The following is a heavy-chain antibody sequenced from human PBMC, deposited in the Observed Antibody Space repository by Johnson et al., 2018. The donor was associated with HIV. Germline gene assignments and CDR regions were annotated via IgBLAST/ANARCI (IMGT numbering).Heavy chain of an antibody. D-gene: IGHD1-26*01. CDR2: ISSDESNK. CDR1: GFTFSSYA. J-gene: IGHJ3*02. Sequence: QVQLVESGGGLVQPGGSLRLSCAASGFTFSSYAMHWVRQAPGTGLEWVAIISSDESNKYYADSVKGRFTISRDNSKNTLFLQMDSLRADDTAVYYCAREGVSGSYYDAFDIWGQGTMVTVSS. CDR3: AREGVSGSYYDAFDI. V-gene: IGHV3-30*04.